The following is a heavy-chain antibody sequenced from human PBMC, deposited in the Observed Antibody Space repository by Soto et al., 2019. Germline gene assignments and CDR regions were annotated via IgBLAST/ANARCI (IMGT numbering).Heavy chain of an antibody. J-gene: IGHJ4*02. Sequence: GESLRLSCAASGFTFSSYGMPWLRQAPGKGLEWVAVISYDGSNKYYADSVKGRFTISRDNSKNTLYLQMNSLRAEDTAVYYCAKERYDYVWGSYRYTQYFDYWGQGTLVTVSS. V-gene: IGHV3-30*18. CDR3: AKERYDYVWGSYRYTQYFDY. CDR1: GFTFSSYG. CDR2: ISYDGSNK. D-gene: IGHD3-16*02.